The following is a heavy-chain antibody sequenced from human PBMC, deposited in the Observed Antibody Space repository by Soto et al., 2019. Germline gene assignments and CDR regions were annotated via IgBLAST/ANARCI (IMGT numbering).Heavy chain of an antibody. CDR3: ARDKVPSYYYGMDV. CDR2: IWFDGNKK. V-gene: IGHV3-33*01. Sequence: PXGSLRLSCAASGFTFSSNVMHWVRQAPGKGLEWVALIWFDGNKKYYADSVKGRFTISRDNSKNTLFLQMNSLRVEDTAVYHCARDKVPSYYYGMDVWGQGTTVTVSS. J-gene: IGHJ6*02. CDR1: GFTFSSNV.